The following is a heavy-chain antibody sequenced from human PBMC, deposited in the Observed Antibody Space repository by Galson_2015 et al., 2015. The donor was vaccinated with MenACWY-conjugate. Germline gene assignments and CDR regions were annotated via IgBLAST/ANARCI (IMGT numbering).Heavy chain of an antibody. CDR1: GLTFNNYA. D-gene: IGHD5-12*01. J-gene: IGHJ4*02. CDR3: AKLRGYSGYDGIEY. V-gene: IGHV3-23*01. CDR2: VSGGGGST. Sequence: ALRLPGAASGLTFNNYAMNWVRQAPGKGLEWVSGVSGGGGSTYYTDSVKGRFTISRDNSRNTLYLQMNSLRAEDTAIYYCAKLRGYSGYDGIEYWGQGTLVTVSS.